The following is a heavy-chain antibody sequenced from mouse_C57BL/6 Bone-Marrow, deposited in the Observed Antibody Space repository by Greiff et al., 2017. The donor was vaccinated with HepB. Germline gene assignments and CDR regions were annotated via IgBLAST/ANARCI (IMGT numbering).Heavy chain of an antibody. CDR1: GFTFSDYY. J-gene: IGHJ1*03. V-gene: IGHV5-16*01. CDR2: INYDGSST. CDR3: ARTYFDV. Sequence: EVKLVESEGGLVQPGSSMKLSCTASGFTFSDYYMAWVRQVPEKGLEWVANINYDGSSTYYLDSLKSRFIISRDNAKNILYLQMSSLKSEDTATYYCARTYFDVWGTGTTVTVSS.